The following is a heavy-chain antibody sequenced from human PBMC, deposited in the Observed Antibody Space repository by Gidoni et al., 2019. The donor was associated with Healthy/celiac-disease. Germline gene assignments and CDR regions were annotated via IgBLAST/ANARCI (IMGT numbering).Heavy chain of an antibody. J-gene: IGHJ4*02. CDR1: VFPFSNAW. CDR2: IKSKTDGGTT. D-gene: IGHD3-10*01. CDR3: TTGGVLLWFGELFDY. V-gene: IGHV3-15*01. Sequence: EVQLVASGGGLVKPGGSLRLSCAASVFPFSNAWMSWVRQAPGKGLEWVGRIKSKTDGGTTDYAAPVKGRFTISRDDSKNTLYLQMNSLKTEDTAVYYCTTGGVLLWFGELFDYWGQGTLVTVSS.